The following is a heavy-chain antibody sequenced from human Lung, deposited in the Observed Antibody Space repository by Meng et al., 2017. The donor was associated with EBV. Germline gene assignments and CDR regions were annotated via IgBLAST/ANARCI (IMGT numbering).Heavy chain of an antibody. CDR1: GDSVSRPGAA. J-gene: IGHJ4*02. V-gene: IGHV6-1*01. CDR3: ARDYGTSRPFEY. Sequence: QARPGPVNPCATPAPTCALCGDSVSRPGAAWNWIRQSPSRGLEWLGRTYYRSKWYNDYAVSVKGRIAINPDTSKNQFFLQLNSVTPEDTAVYYCARDYGTSRPFEYWGQGILVTVSS. CDR2: TYYRSKWYN. D-gene: IGHD1/OR15-1a*01.